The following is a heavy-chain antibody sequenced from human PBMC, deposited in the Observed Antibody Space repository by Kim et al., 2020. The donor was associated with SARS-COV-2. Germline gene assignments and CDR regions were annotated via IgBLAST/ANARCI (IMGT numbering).Heavy chain of an antibody. V-gene: IGHV4-34*01. CDR3: ARGHSSGRRRVVTAIGG. J-gene: IGHJ4*02. CDR2: INHSGST. D-gene: IGHD2-21*02. CDR1: GGSFSGYY. Sequence: SETLSLTCAVYGGSFSGYYWSWIRQPPGKGLEWIGEINHSGSTNYNPSLKSRVTISVDTSKNQFSLKLSSVTAADTAVYYCARGHSSGRRRVVTAIGGWGQGTLVTVSS.